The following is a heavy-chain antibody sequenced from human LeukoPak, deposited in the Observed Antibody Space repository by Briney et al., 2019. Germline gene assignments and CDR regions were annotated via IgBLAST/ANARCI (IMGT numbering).Heavy chain of an antibody. Sequence: GGSLRLSYAASGFTFSSYAMSWVRQAPGKGLEWVSAISGSGGSTYYADSVKGRFTISRDNSKNTLYLQMNSLRAEDTAVYYCAKEVVYETDYYYYYGMDVWGQGTTVTVSS. D-gene: IGHD2-15*01. J-gene: IGHJ6*02. CDR1: GFTFSSYA. CDR3: AKEVVYETDYYYYYGMDV. CDR2: ISGSGGST. V-gene: IGHV3-23*01.